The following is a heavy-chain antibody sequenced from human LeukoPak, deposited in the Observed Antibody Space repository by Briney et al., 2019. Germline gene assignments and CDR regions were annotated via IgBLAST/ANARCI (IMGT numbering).Heavy chain of an antibody. D-gene: IGHD2-15*01. J-gene: IGHJ4*02. V-gene: IGHV3-21*03. Sequence: PGGSLRLSCSASGFTFSRYSMNWVRQAPGKGLEWVSSISSTSIYRYYADSVKGRFTISRDNAKNSLYLQMNSLKTEDTAVYYCTTDPRDIVVVVAATYDYWGQGTLVTVSS. CDR1: GFTFSRYS. CDR3: TTDPRDIVVVVAATYDY. CDR2: ISSTSIYR.